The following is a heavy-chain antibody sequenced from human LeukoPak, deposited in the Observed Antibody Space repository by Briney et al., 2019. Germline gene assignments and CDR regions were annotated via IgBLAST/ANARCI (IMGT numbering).Heavy chain of an antibody. CDR1: GFTFSDYY. D-gene: IGHD4-23*01. CDR3: AKVTYGGNSNYFDY. Sequence: GGSLRLSCAASGFTFSDYYMSWIRQAPGKGLEWVSTISGSGYSTYYADSVEGRFTFSRDNSKNTLYLQMNSLRAEDTAVYYCAKVTYGGNSNYFDYWGQGTLVTVSS. V-gene: IGHV3-23*01. J-gene: IGHJ4*02. CDR2: ISGSGYST.